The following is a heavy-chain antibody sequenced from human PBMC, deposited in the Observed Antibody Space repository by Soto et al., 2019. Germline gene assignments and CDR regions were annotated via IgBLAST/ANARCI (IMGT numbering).Heavy chain of an antibody. J-gene: IGHJ4*02. V-gene: IGHV3-30*18. CDR1: GFTFSSYG. CDR2: ISYDGSNK. Sequence: GGSLRLSCAASGFTFSSYGMHWVRQAPGKGLEWVAVISYDGSNKYYADSVKGRFTISRDNSKNTLYLQMNSLRAEDTAVYYCAEVRLAVADPYYFDYWGQGTLVTVSS. CDR3: AEVRLAVADPYYFDY. D-gene: IGHD6-19*01.